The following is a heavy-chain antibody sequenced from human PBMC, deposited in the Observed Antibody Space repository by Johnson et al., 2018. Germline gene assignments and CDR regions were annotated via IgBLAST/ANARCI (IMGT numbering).Heavy chain of an antibody. CDR2: IRSKAYGGTT. V-gene: IGHV3-49*03. D-gene: IGHD3-3*01. CDR3: TRDRTEWLGNKSDYFSYMDV. CDR1: GFIFGDYA. J-gene: IGHJ6*03. Sequence: VQLVQSGGGLVQPGRSLRLSCTASGFIFGDYAMSWFRQAPGKGLEWVGFIRSKAYGGTTEYAASVKGRFTISRDDSKSIAYLQMNSLKTEDTAVYYCTRDRTEWLGNKSDYFSYMDVWGKGTTVTVSS.